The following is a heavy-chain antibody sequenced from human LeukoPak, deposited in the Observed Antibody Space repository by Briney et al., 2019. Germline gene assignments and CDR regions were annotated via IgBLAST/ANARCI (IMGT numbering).Heavy chain of an antibody. D-gene: IGHD2-15*01. J-gene: IGHJ5*02. CDR3: ARAQPGIVVVVAATRLLSWFDP. CDR1: GGSFSGYY. Sequence: SETLSLTCAVYGGSFSGYYWSWIRQPPGKGLEWIGEINHSGSTNYNPSLKSRVTISVDTSKNQFSLKLSSVTAADTAVYYCARAQPGIVVVVAATRLLSWFDPWGQGTLVTVSS. CDR2: INHSGST. V-gene: IGHV4-34*01.